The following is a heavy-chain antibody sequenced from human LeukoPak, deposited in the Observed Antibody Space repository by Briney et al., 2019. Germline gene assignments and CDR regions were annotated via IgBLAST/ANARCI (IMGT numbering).Heavy chain of an antibody. CDR1: GFTFSSYA. Sequence: PGGSLRLSCAASGFTFSSYAMSWVCQAPGKGLKWVSAISGSGGSTYYADSVKGRFTISRDNSKNTLYLQMNSLRAEDTAVYYCAKVPAAIWNYMDVWGKGTTVTVSS. CDR3: AKVPAAIWNYMDV. J-gene: IGHJ6*03. CDR2: ISGSGGST. D-gene: IGHD2-2*02. V-gene: IGHV3-23*01.